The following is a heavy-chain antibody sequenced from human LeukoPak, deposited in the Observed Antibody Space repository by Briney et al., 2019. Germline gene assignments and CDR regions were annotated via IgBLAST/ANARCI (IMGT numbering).Heavy chain of an antibody. J-gene: IGHJ5*02. V-gene: IGHV4-4*07. D-gene: IGHD1-26*01. Sequence: PSETLSLTCTVSGGSMTTDSWNWIRLPAGKGLEWIGRISASGNTNYNPSLFTRVTMSIDTSENQFSLKLNSVTAADTAVYFCARAPVQDLSFVGWFDPWGQGTLVIVSS. CDR1: GGSMTTDS. CDR2: ISASGNT. CDR3: ARAPVQDLSFVGWFDP.